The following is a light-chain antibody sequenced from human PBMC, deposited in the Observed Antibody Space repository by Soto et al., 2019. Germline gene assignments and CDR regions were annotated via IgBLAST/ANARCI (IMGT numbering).Light chain of an antibody. CDR3: QQYNNWPLT. CDR2: DVS. Sequence: EIVMTQSTATLSVSPGERATLSCWASQSVSSNLAWYQQKPGQAPRLLIYDVSTRATGIPTRFSGSGSGTEFTLTISILQSEDFAAYYCQQYNNWPLTFGGGTKVEIK. CDR1: QSVSSN. J-gene: IGKJ4*01. V-gene: IGKV3D-15*01.